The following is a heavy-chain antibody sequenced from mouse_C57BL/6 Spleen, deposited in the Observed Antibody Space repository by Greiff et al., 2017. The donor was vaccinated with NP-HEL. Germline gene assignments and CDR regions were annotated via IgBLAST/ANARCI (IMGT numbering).Heavy chain of an antibody. CDR3: ASRGSSGFDY. Sequence: QVQLQQPGAELVKPGASVKLSCKASGYTFTSYWMQWVKQRPGQGLEWIGEIDPSDSYTNYNQKFKGKATLTVDTSSSTAYMQLSSLTSEDSAVYYCASRGSSGFDYWGQGTTLTVSS. J-gene: IGHJ2*01. CDR1: GYTFTSYW. V-gene: IGHV1-50*01. D-gene: IGHD1-1*01. CDR2: IDPSDSYT.